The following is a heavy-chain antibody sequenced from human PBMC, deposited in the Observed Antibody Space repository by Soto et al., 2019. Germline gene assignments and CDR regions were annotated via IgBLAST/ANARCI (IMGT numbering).Heavy chain of an antibody. CDR2: ISYDGSNK. CDR3: AKDPIRRSSSSDDY. D-gene: IGHD6-6*01. CDR1: GFTFSSYG. V-gene: IGHV3-30*18. Sequence: GGSLRLSCAASGFTFSSYGMHWVRQAPGKGLEWVAVISYDGSNKYYADSVKGRFTISRDNSKNTLYLQMNSLRAEDTAVYYCAKDPIRRSSSSDDYWGQGTLVTVSS. J-gene: IGHJ4*02.